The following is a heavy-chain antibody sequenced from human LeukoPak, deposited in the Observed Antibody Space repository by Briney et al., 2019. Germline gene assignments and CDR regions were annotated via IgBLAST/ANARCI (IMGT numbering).Heavy chain of an antibody. CDR3: ARHSWGPDYSLDY. J-gene: IGHJ4*02. CDR2: IYYSGST. CDR1: GGSISSYY. D-gene: IGHD5-12*01. V-gene: IGHV4-59*08. Sequence: SETLSLTCTVSGGSISSYYWSWIRRPPGKGLEWIGYIYYSGSTNYNPSLKSRVTISVDTSKNQFSLKLSSVTAADTAVYYCARHSWGPDYSLDYWGQGTLVTVSS.